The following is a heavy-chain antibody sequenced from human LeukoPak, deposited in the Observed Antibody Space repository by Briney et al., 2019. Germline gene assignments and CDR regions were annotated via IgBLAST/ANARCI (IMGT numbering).Heavy chain of an antibody. Sequence: GGSLRLSCAASGFTFSSYGMNWVRQAPGKGLEWVSSITSSSTYIYYADSVKGRFTISRDNAKNSLYLQMNSLRPEDTAVYYCARDPYSGNYGGYYYYYMDVWGKGTTVTISS. CDR2: ITSSSTYI. CDR1: GFTFSSYG. D-gene: IGHD1-26*01. J-gene: IGHJ6*03. CDR3: ARDPYSGNYGGYYYYYMDV. V-gene: IGHV3-21*01.